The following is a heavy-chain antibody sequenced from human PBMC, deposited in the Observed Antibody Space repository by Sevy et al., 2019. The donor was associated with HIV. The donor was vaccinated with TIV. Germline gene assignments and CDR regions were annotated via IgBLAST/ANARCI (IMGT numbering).Heavy chain of an antibody. CDR2: ISYDGSNK. CDR3: AKLAAAGRKYYYYGMDV. CDR1: GFTFSSYG. D-gene: IGHD6-13*01. Sequence: GGSLRLSCAASGFTFSSYGMYWVRQAPGRGLEWVAVISYDGSNKYYADSVKGRFTISRDNSKNTLYLQMNSLRAEDTAVYYCAKLAAAGRKYYYYGMDVWGQWTTVTVSS. V-gene: IGHV3-30*18. J-gene: IGHJ6*02.